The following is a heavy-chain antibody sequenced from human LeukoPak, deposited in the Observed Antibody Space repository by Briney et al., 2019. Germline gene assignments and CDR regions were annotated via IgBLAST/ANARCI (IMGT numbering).Heavy chain of an antibody. V-gene: IGHV4-59*01. D-gene: IGHD6-19*01. CDR2: IGNGGNT. Sequence: SETLTLTCTVSDDSIRTYYWSWVRQPTGKDLEWIGYIGNGGNTNYNPSLKSRVTISVDTSKGQISLKLRSVTPADTAVYYCARALRAVAGFWDHWGQGTLVTVSS. CDR1: DDSIRTYY. CDR3: ARALRAVAGFWDH. J-gene: IGHJ4*02.